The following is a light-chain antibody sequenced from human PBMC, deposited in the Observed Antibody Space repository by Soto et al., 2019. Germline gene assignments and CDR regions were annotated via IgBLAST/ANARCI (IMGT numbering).Light chain of an antibody. Sequence: QSVLTQPASLSGSPGQSITISCTGTSSDVGGYNYVSWYQQHPGKAPKVIIYDVNNRPSGVSNRFSGSKSGNTASLTISGLQAEDEADYYCISYTSSSTLYVFGTGTKVTVL. CDR1: SSDVGGYNY. CDR3: ISYTSSSTLYV. J-gene: IGLJ1*01. CDR2: DVN. V-gene: IGLV2-14*03.